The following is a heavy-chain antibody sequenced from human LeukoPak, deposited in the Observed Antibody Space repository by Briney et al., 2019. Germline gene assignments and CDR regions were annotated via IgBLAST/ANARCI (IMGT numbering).Heavy chain of an antibody. CDR2: IRSKANSYAT. D-gene: IGHD6-19*01. CDR1: GFTFSGSA. J-gene: IGHJ4*02. Sequence: WGSLRLSCAASGFTFSGSARHWVRQASGKGLEWVGRIRSKANSYATAYAASVKGRFTISRDDSKNTAYLQMNSLKTEDTAVYYCTTVAGGPDYWRQGTLVTVSS. CDR3: TTVAGGPDY. V-gene: IGHV3-73*01.